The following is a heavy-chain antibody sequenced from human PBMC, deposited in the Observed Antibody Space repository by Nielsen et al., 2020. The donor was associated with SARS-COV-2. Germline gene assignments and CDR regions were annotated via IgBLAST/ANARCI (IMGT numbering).Heavy chain of an antibody. D-gene: IGHD3-3*01. CDR2: IHYTGKT. Sequence: SETLSLTCRVSGDSIRSDAYYWSWIRQPPGKGLEWIGSIHYTGKTYYNWFLKSRVTISLDTSKNQFSLKVRSVTAADTAVYYCARDEIFDLYGVDVWGQGTTVIVSS. J-gene: IGHJ6*02. CDR1: GDSIRSDAYY. CDR3: ARDEIFDLYGVDV. V-gene: IGHV4-30-4*02.